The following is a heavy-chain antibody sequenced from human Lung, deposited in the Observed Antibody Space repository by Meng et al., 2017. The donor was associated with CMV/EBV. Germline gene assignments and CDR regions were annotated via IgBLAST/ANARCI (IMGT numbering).Heavy chain of an antibody. Sequence: SETLSLTCTISGGSISSSSYYWAWIRQPPEKGLEWIGSVYYTGDTYYSPSLKSRVTISIDTSKNQFSLKVNSVTDADTAVYYCVRETGGSSSTWWGQGTRVTGAS. CDR3: VRETGGSSSTW. CDR2: VYYTGDT. J-gene: IGHJ4*02. D-gene: IGHD1-26*01. CDR1: GGSISSSSYY. V-gene: IGHV4-39*07.